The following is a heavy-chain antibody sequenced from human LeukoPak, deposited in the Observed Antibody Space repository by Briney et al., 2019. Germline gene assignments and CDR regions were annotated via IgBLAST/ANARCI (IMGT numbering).Heavy chain of an antibody. J-gene: IGHJ4*02. Sequence: ASVKVSCKASGYTFTGYYMHWVRQAPGQGLEWMGWINPNSGGTNYAQKFQGRVTMTRDTSISTAYMELSRLRSDDTAVYYCARALTLHWPFDYWGQGTLVTVSS. CDR2: INPNSGGT. CDR1: GYTFTGYY. D-gene: IGHD1-1*01. V-gene: IGHV1-2*02. CDR3: ARALTLHWPFDY.